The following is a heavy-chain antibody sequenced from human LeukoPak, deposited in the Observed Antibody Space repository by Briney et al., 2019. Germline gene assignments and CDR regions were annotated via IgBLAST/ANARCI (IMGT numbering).Heavy chain of an antibody. CDR2: INPNSGGT. D-gene: IGHD6-13*01. CDR3: ARAIAAAGTGPYYFDY. Sequence: ASVKVSCKASGYTFTGYYMHWVRQAPGQGLEWMGWINPNSGGTNYAQKFQGWVTMTRDTFISTAYMELSRLRSDDTAVYYCARAIAAAGTGPYYFDYWGQGTLVTVSS. CDR1: GYTFTGYY. J-gene: IGHJ4*02. V-gene: IGHV1-2*04.